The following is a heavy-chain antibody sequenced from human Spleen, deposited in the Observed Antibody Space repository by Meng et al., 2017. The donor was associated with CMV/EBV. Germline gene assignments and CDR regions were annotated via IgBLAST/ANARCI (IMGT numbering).Heavy chain of an antibody. D-gene: IGHD6-6*01. Sequence: GESLKISCAASGFTFSSYWMHWVRQAPGKGLVWVSRINSDGSSTSYADSVKGRFTISRDNAKNTLYLQMNSLRAEDTAVYYCARGAARPYYCYYYGMDVWGQGTTVTVSS. V-gene: IGHV3-74*01. CDR2: INSDGSST. CDR3: ARGAARPYYCYYYGMDV. J-gene: IGHJ6*02. CDR1: GFTFSSYW.